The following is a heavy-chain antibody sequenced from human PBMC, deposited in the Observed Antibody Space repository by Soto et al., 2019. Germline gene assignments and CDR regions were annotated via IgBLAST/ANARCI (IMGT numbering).Heavy chain of an antibody. CDR3: AKDPRAIFGVVTIYYFDY. D-gene: IGHD3-3*01. J-gene: IGHJ4*02. CDR2: ISWNSGSI. V-gene: IGHV3-9*01. CDR1: GFTFDDYA. Sequence: LRLSCAASGFTFDDYAMHWVRQAPGKGLEWVSGISWNSGSIGYADSVKGRFTISRDNAKNSLYLQMNSLRAEDTALYYCAKDPRAIFGVVTIYYFDYWGQGTLVTVSS.